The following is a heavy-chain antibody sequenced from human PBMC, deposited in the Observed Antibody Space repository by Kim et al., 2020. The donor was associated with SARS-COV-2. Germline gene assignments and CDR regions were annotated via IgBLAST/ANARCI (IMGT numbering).Heavy chain of an antibody. CDR1: GGSFSGYY. CDR2: INHSGST. D-gene: IGHD1-7*01. Sequence: SETLSLTCAVYGGSFSGYYWSWIRQPPGKGLEWIGEINHSGSTNYNPSLKSRVTISVDTSKNQFSLKLSSVTAADTAVYYCAREELPTLVTPRGHIRGRKLDYWGQGTLVTVSS. CDR3: AREELPTLVTPRGHIRGRKLDY. J-gene: IGHJ4*02. V-gene: IGHV4-34*01.